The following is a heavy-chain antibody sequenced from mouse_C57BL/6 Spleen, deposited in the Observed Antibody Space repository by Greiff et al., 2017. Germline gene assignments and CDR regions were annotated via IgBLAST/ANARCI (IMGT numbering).Heavy chain of an antibody. Sequence: DVKLVESGPGLVKPSQSLSLTCSVTGYSITSGYYWNWIRQFPGNKLEWMGYISYDGSNNYNPSLKNRISITRDTSKNQFFLKLISVTTEDTATYYCARGGTPGGYFDYWGQGTTLTVSS. CDR2: ISYDGSN. D-gene: IGHD3-3*01. CDR3: ARGGTPGGYFDY. V-gene: IGHV3-6*01. J-gene: IGHJ2*01. CDR1: GYSITSGYY.